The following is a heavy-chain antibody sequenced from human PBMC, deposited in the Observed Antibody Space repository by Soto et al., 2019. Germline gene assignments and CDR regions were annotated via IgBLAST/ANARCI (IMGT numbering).Heavy chain of an antibody. J-gene: IGHJ3*02. D-gene: IGHD1-26*01. V-gene: IGHV1-2*04. CDR3: ARSRGSYNAFDI. Sequence: SVKGSCKASEYTFVDFYINWGRQAPVQGLEWMGWINPNSGGTNYAQKFQGWVTMTRDTSISTAYMKLSRLRFDGTAVYYCARSRGSYNAFDIWGQGTVVTVSS. CDR1: EYTFVDFY. CDR2: INPNSGGT.